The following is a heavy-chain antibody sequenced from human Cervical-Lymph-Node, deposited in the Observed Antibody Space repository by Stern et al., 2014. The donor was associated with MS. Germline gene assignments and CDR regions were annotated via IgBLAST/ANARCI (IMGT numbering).Heavy chain of an antibody. V-gene: IGHV4-30-4*01. CDR1: GGSISRDAY. CDR3: ARNLGGP. J-gene: IGHJ5*02. CDR2: IYYSGST. Sequence: QVQLQESGPGLVRPSQTLSLTCNVSGGSISRDAYWSWIRQPPGRGLEWIGYIYYSGSTYYNPSLKSRITISVDTSKNQFSLNLRSVTAADTAVYYCARNLGGPWGQGTLVTVSS.